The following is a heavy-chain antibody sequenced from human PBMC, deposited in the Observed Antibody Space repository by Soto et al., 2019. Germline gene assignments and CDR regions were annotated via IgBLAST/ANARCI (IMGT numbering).Heavy chain of an antibody. CDR3: ARDRSKAVAVVF. Sequence: GGSLRLSCAASGFTVSSNYMSWVRQAPGKGLEWVSVIYSGGSTYYADSVKGRFTISRDNSKNTLYLQMNSLRAEDTAVYYCARDRSKAVAVVFWGQGTLVTGSS. CDR1: GFTVSSNY. CDR2: IYSGGST. D-gene: IGHD6-19*01. J-gene: IGHJ4*02. V-gene: IGHV3-66*01.